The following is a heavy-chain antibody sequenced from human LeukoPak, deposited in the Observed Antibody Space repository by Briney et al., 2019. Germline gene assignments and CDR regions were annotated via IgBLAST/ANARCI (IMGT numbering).Heavy chain of an antibody. CDR3: VRLNPYGSGSHIDC. J-gene: IGHJ4*02. Sequence: GGSLRLSCEASGFTFSNVWMNWVRQAPGKGLEWIGRIKTKTDGGTTEYAAPVKGRFTISRDNSRNTLFLQMNSLRAEDAAVYYCVRLNPYGSGSHIDCWGQGTLVTVSS. D-gene: IGHD3-10*01. V-gene: IGHV3-15*01. CDR2: IKTKTDGGTT. CDR1: GFTFSNVW.